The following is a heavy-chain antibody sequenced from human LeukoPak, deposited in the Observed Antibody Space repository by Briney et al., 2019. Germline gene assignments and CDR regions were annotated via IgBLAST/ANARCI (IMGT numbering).Heavy chain of an antibody. D-gene: IGHD4-17*01. Sequence: GGSLRLSCAASGFTFSSYGMHWVRQAPGKGLEWVAVISYDGSNKYYAGSVKGRFTISRDNSKNTLYLQMNSLRAEDTAVYYCAKGSFALDYGDYRVGGDYWGQGTLVTVSS. J-gene: IGHJ4*02. CDR1: GFTFSSYG. CDR3: AKGSFALDYGDYRVGGDY. CDR2: ISYDGSNK. V-gene: IGHV3-30*18.